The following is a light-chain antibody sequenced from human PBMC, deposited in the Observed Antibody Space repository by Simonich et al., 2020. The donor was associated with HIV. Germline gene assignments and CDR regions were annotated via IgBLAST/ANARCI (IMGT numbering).Light chain of an antibody. CDR1: NSDVGGYNY. J-gene: IGLJ1*01. CDR3: SSYGGFKNFNV. V-gene: IGLV2-8*01. CDR2: EVN. Sequence: QSALTQPPSASGSPGQSVTISCTGTNSDVGGYNYVSWYQHHPGKAPKLMIYEVNKRPSGVPDRFSGSKSGKTASLTVSGLQAEDEADYYCSSYGGFKNFNVFGTGTRVTVL.